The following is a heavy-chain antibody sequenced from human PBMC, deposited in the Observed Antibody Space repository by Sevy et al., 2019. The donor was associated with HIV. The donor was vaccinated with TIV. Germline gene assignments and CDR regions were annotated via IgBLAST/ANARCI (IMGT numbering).Heavy chain of an antibody. Sequence: ASVKVSCKASGGTFSSYAISWVRQAPGQGLEWMGGISAYNGNTNYAQKLQGRVTMTTDTSTSTAYMELRSLRSDDTAVYYCARSVYRAHTDSGYDYYYYYGMDVWGQGTTVTVSS. D-gene: IGHD5-12*01. CDR2: ISAYNGNT. CDR1: GGTFSSYA. J-gene: IGHJ6*02. V-gene: IGHV1-18*01. CDR3: ARSVYRAHTDSGYDYYYYYGMDV.